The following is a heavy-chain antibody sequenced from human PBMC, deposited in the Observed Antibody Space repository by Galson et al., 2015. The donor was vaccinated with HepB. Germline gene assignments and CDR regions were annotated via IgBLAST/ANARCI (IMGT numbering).Heavy chain of an antibody. CDR1: GFTFSSYG. CDR2: VSFHRSNK. Sequence: SLRLSCAASGFTFSSYGMHWVRQAPGKGLEWVADVSFHRSNKDYADSVKGRFTISRDNSKSTLYLQMDSLRADDTAVYYCAREKGGLSGTTLIKAFDYWGQGALVTVSS. V-gene: IGHV3-30*03. D-gene: IGHD1-14*01. CDR3: AREKGGLSGTTLIKAFDY. J-gene: IGHJ4*02.